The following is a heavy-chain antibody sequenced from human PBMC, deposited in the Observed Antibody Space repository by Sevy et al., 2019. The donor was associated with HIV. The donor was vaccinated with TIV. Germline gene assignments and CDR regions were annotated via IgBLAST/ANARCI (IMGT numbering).Heavy chain of an antibody. CDR2: INWFGTII. CDR1: GFNFNDYA. J-gene: IGHJ6*02. Sequence: GGSLRLSCIASGFNFNDYAMHWVRQVPGKGLEWVSGINWFGTIIGYGDSVKGRFTISRDNARKSVYLEMNSLSPEDTALYYCAKDLAQGGTLNFYYYGMDFWGQGPTVTVS. CDR3: AKDLAQGGTLNFYYYGMDF. V-gene: IGHV3-9*01. D-gene: IGHD3-16*01.